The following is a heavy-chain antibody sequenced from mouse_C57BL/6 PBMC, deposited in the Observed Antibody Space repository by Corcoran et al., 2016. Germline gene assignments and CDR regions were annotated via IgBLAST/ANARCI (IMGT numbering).Heavy chain of an antibody. D-gene: IGHD1-1*01. CDR3: ARGSGYYGSSYLMDY. Sequence: QIQLVQSGPELKKPGETVKISCKASGYTFTTYGMSWVKQAPGKGLKWMGWINTYSGVPTYADDFKGRFAFSLETSASTAYLQINNLKNEDTATYFFARGSGYYGSSYLMDYWGQGTSVTVSS. CDR1: GYTFTTYG. CDR2: INTYSGVP. J-gene: IGHJ4*01. V-gene: IGHV9-3*01.